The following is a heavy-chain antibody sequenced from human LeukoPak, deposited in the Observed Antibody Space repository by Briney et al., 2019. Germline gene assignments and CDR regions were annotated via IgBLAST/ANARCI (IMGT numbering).Heavy chain of an antibody. CDR3: AREPGDTDYYGSGSYAFDI. J-gene: IGHJ3*02. Sequence: GGSLRLSCAAPGFTFSSYATSWVRQAPGKGLEWVSTISGSGDITYYADSVKGRFTISRDNSKNTLYLQMNSLRAEDTAVYYCAREPGDTDYYGSGSYAFDIWGQGTMVTVSS. D-gene: IGHD3-10*01. CDR2: ISGSGDIT. CDR1: GFTFSSYA. V-gene: IGHV3-23*01.